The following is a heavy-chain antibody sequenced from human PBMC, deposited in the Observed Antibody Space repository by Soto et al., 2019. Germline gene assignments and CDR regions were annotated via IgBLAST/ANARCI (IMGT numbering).Heavy chain of an antibody. V-gene: IGHV3-9*01. CDR2: ISWNSGSI. Sequence: PGGSLRLSCAASGFTFDDYAMHWVRQAPGKGLEWVSGISWNSGSIGYADSVKGRFTISRDNAKNSLYLQMNSLRAEDTALYYCAKDNAHASSGGSCYVYWGQGTLVTVSS. CDR1: GFTFDDYA. D-gene: IGHD2-15*01. CDR3: AKDNAHASSGGSCYVY. J-gene: IGHJ4*02.